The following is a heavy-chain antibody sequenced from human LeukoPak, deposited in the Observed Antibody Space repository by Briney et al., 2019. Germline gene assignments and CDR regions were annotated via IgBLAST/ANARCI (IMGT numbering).Heavy chain of an antibody. CDR2: IYHSGST. CDR1: GGSISSSNW. D-gene: IGHD3-9*01. V-gene: IGHV4-4*02. J-gene: IGHJ3*02. Sequence: SETLSLTCAVSGGSISSSNWWSWVRQPPGKGLEWIGGIYHSGSTNYNPSLKSRVTISVDKSKNQFSLKLSSVTAADTAVYYCARALPFYDILTGYYGIIAFDIWGQGTMVTVSS. CDR3: ARALPFYDILTGYYGIIAFDI.